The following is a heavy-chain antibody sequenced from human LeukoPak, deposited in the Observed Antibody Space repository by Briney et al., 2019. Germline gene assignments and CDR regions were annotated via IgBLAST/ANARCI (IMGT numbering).Heavy chain of an antibody. J-gene: IGHJ6*03. CDR2: IIPIFGTA. Sequence: GSSVKVSCKASGGTFSSYAISWVRQAPGQGLEWMGGIIPIFGTANYAQKFQGRVTITTDESTSTAYMELSSLRSEDTAVYYCARGIITMVRGVIGRDYYMDVWGKGTTVTVSS. CDR1: GGTFSSYA. D-gene: IGHD3-10*01. V-gene: IGHV1-69*05. CDR3: ARGIITMVRGVIGRDYYMDV.